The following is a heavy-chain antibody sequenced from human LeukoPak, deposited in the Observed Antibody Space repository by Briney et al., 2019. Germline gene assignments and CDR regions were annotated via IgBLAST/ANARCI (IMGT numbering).Heavy chain of an antibody. V-gene: IGHV1-18*01. CDR2: ISAYNGNT. CDR1: GYTFTSYG. CDR3: ARGYYYGSGSYYLEKYNWFDP. D-gene: IGHD3-10*01. J-gene: IGHJ5*02. Sequence: GASVKVSCKASGYTFTSYGISWVRQAPGQGLEWMGWISAYNGNTNYAQKLQGRVTMTTDTSASTAYMELRSLRSDDTAVYYCARGYYYGSGSYYLEKYNWFDPWGQGTLVTVSS.